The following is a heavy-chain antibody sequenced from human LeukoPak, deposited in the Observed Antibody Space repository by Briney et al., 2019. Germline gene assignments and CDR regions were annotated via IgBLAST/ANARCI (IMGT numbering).Heavy chain of an antibody. CDR3: AREGYYDSSGYYPPAYYFDY. Sequence: SVKVSCKASGGTVSSYAIRWVRQAPGQGLEWMGRIIPILGIANYAQKFQGRVTITADKSTSTAYMELSSLRSADTAVYYCAREGYYDSSGYYPPAYYFDYWGQGTLVTVSS. V-gene: IGHV1-69*04. CDR2: IIPILGIA. D-gene: IGHD3-22*01. CDR1: GGTVSSYA. J-gene: IGHJ4*02.